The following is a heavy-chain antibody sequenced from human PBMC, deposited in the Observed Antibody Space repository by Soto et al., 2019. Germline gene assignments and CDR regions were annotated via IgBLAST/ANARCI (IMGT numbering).Heavy chain of an antibody. CDR1: SESYSGYY. Sequence: SETLSRTCAIYSESYSGYYWTRTRHPRGKGLEWIGEINHSGSTNYNPSLKSRVTISVDTSKNQFSLKLSSVTAADTAVYYCARGGATDRAFDYWGQGTLVTVSS. J-gene: IGHJ4*02. CDR3: ARGGATDRAFDY. D-gene: IGHD1-26*01. CDR2: INHSGST. V-gene: IGHV4-34*01.